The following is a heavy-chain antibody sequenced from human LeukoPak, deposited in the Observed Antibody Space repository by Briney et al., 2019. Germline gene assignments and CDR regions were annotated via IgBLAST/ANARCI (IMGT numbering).Heavy chain of an antibody. CDR1: GGTFSSYA. CDR3: ARAGDYYDSSPDY. Sequence: SVKVSCKASGGTFSSYAISWVRQAPGQGLEWMGGIIPIFGTANYAQKFQGRVTITADESTSTAYMELSSLRSEDTAVYYCARAGDYYDSSPDYWGQGTLVTVSS. CDR2: IIPIFGTA. J-gene: IGHJ4*02. V-gene: IGHV1-69*01. D-gene: IGHD3-22*01.